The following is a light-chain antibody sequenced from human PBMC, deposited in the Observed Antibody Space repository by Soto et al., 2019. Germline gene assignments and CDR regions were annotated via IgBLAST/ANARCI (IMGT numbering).Light chain of an antibody. CDR3: AVWDDSLDGVL. Sequence: QSVLTQPPSASETPGQRVTISCSGSNSNIGSNTVTWYQQLPGTAPKLLIYNNNQRPSGVPDRFSASKSGTSASLAISGLQSEDEADYYCAVWDDSLDGVLFGGGTKLTVL. V-gene: IGLV1-44*01. CDR1: NSNIGSNT. J-gene: IGLJ2*01. CDR2: NNN.